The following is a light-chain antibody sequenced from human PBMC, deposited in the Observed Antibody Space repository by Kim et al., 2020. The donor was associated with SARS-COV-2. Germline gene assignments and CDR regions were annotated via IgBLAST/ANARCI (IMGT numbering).Light chain of an antibody. CDR2: GAS. Sequence: ASVGDRVTITCRASQGINNDLAWYQQKPGKVPNLLIYGASALQSGVPSRFSGRGSGTDFTLTISSLQPEDVAIYYCQKYNGATWTFGQGTKVDIK. V-gene: IGKV1-27*01. J-gene: IGKJ1*01. CDR3: QKYNGATWT. CDR1: QGINND.